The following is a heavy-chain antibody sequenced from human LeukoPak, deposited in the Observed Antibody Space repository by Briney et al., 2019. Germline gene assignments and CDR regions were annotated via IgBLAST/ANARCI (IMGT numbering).Heavy chain of an antibody. V-gene: IGHV3-23*01. Sequence: TGGSLRLSCAASGFTFSSYAMSWVRQAPGKGLEWVSAISCSGGSTYYADSVKGRFTISRDNSKNTLYLQMNSLRAEDTAVYYCAKARFLEWLNDAFDIWGQGTMVTVSS. CDR3: AKARFLEWLNDAFDI. CDR1: GFTFSSYA. CDR2: ISCSGGST. D-gene: IGHD3-3*01. J-gene: IGHJ3*02.